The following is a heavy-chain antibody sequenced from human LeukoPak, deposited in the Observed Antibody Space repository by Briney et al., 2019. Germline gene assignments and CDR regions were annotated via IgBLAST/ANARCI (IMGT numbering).Heavy chain of an antibody. D-gene: IGHD5-24*01. CDR2: IKPSGGNT. V-gene: IGHV1-46*01. Sequence: ASVTVSCKTSGYSFTSYNLHWVRQAPGQRLEWMGLIKPSGGNTNYAQKFQGRVTMTRDTSTSTVYMELSSLKSEDTAVYYCARVRDGYNDAYDIWGQGTMVTVSS. J-gene: IGHJ3*02. CDR3: ARVRDGYNDAYDI. CDR1: GYSFTSYN.